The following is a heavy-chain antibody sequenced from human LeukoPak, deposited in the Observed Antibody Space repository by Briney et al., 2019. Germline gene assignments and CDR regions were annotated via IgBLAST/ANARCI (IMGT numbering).Heavy chain of an antibody. CDR2: INWNGGST. D-gene: IGHD1-26*01. CDR3: ARAMGAILSYYFDY. V-gene: IGHV3-20*04. CDR1: GFTFDDYG. Sequence: PGGSPRLSCAASGFTFDDYGMSWVRQAPGKGLEWVSGINWNGGSTGYADSVKGRFTISRDNAKNSLYLQMNSLRAEDTALYYCARAMGAILSYYFDYWGQGTLVTVSS. J-gene: IGHJ4*02.